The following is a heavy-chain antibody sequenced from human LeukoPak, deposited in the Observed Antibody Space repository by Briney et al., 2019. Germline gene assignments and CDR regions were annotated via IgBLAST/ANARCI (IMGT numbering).Heavy chain of an antibody. Sequence: GGSLSLSCAASGFTFSDYAMSWVRQAPGKGLEWVSTISGSGGSTYYSDSVKGRFTISRDNSKNTLYLQMNSLRAEDTAVYYCAKDPLAHRYAYSDYWGQGTLVTVSS. CDR3: AKDPLAHRYAYSDY. J-gene: IGHJ4*02. CDR2: ISGSGGST. V-gene: IGHV3-23*01. CDR1: GFTFSDYA. D-gene: IGHD2-8*01.